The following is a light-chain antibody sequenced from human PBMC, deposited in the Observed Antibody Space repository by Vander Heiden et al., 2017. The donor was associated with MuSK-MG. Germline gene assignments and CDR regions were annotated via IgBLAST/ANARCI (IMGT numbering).Light chain of an antibody. V-gene: IGKV1-39*01. J-gene: IGKJ2*01. Sequence: DIQLTQSPSPLSASVGDRVTITCRASQSISRNLNWYQQKPGKAPTLLIYGASSLQRGVPSRFSGSGSGTDFTLTISSLQPEDVATYYCQQSYSSPRTFGQGTNLEIE. CDR3: QQSYSSPRT. CDR2: GAS. CDR1: QSISRN.